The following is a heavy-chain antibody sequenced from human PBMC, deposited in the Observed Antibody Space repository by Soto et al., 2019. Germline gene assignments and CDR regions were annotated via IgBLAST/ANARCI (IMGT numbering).Heavy chain of an antibody. CDR1: GYTFTSYG. CDR3: ARGPPNEPQDIVVVVDAKMDV. V-gene: IGHV1-18*04. J-gene: IGHJ6*02. D-gene: IGHD2-15*01. CDR2: ISAYNGNT. Sequence: ASVKVSCKASGYTFTSYGISWVRQAPAQGLEWRGWISAYNGNTNYAQKLQGRVTMTTDTSTSTAYMSLRSLRSEDTAVYYCARGPPNEPQDIVVVVDAKMDVWG.